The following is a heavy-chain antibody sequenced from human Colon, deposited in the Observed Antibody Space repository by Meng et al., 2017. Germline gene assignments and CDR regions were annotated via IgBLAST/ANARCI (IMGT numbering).Heavy chain of an antibody. D-gene: IGHD7-27*01. J-gene: IGHJ3*02. CDR3: TRGTWGNPFDI. CDR2: ITPNSDTI. Sequence: GGSLRLSCAASGFTFGAYSMYWVRQPPGKGLEWVSRITPNSDTIVYADSVKGRFTVSRDNAKNSLSLHMNSLRPEDMALYYCTRGTWGNPFDIWGPGTMGTV. CDR1: GFTFGAYS. V-gene: IGHV3-9*03.